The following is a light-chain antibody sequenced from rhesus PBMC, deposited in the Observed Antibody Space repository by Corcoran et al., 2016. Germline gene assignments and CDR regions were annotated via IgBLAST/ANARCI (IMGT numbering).Light chain of an antibody. CDR2: GAS. V-gene: IGKV3-42*03. CDR3: QQYSNWPT. Sequence: EIVMTQSPATLSLSPGERATLSCRASQSVSSRLAWYQQKPGQAPRLLIYGASSRATGIPDRFSGSGSGTEFTLTISSLEPEEFAVYYCQQYSNWPTFGGGTKVEIK. CDR1: QSVSSR. J-gene: IGKJ4*01.